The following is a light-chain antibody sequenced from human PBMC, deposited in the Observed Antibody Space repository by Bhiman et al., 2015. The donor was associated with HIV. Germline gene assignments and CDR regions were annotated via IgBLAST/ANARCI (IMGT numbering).Light chain of an antibody. J-gene: IGLJ3*02. CDR3: ATWDDSLKGV. CDR2: RNN. Sequence: QSVLTQPPSASGTPGQKVTMSCSGSSSNIGSNTVNWYQQLPGTAPKLLIYRNNQRPSGVPDRFSGSKSGTSASLAISGLQAEDEADYYCATWDDSLKGVFGGGTKVTVL. V-gene: IGLV1-44*01. CDR1: SSNIGSNT.